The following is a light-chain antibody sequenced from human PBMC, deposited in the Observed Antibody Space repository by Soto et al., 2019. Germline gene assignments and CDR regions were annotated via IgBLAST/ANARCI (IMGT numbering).Light chain of an antibody. V-gene: IGLV1-44*01. CDR3: ASCYDSQNVVL. CDR1: TSTIGTNS. J-gene: IGLJ2*01. Sequence: QSVLTQPPSASGTPGQTVTISGSGGTSTIGTNSVAWYQHLPGTAPKLLVHFSHQRPLGVPDRFSGSKSGTSGSRVISGLQSEDDFDYFCASCYDSQNVVLFGGGTKLTVL. CDR2: FSH.